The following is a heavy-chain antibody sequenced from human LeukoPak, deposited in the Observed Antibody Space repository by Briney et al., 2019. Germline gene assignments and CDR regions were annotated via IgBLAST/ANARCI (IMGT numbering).Heavy chain of an antibody. V-gene: IGHV3-53*01. Sequence: GGSLRLSCAASGFTVSSNYMSWVRQAPGKGLEWVSVIYSGGSTYYADSVKGRFTISRDNSKNTLYLQMNSLRAEDTAVYYCAXXXXXXXXXXXXPEPYGMDVWGQGTTVTVSS. J-gene: IGHJ6*02. CDR1: GFTVSSNY. CDR3: AXXXXXXXXXXXXPEPYGMDV. CDR2: IYSGGST.